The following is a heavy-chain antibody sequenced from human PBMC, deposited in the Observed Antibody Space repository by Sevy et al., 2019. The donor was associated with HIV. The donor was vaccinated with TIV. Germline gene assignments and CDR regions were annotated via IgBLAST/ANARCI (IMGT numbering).Heavy chain of an antibody. D-gene: IGHD5-18*01. CDR2: IIPILGTA. CDR3: ARKGGQLWLFDY. Sequence: ALVKVSCKASGGTFSSYAISWVRQAPGQGLEWMGGIIPILGTANYAQKFQGRVTITADESTSTAYMELSSLRSEDTAVYYCARKGGQLWLFDYWGQGTLVTVSS. CDR1: GGTFSSYA. J-gene: IGHJ4*02. V-gene: IGHV1-69*13.